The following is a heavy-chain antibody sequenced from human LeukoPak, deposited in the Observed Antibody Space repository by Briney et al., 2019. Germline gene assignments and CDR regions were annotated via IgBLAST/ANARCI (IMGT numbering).Heavy chain of an antibody. Sequence: GASVKVSCKASGGTFSSYAISWVRQDPGQGREWMGGIIPIFGTANYAQKFQGRVTITTDESTSTAYMELSSLRSEDTAVYYCARDGYYGSGSYYNVADYWGPGTLVTVSS. V-gene: IGHV1-69*05. J-gene: IGHJ4*02. CDR3: ARDGYYGSGSYYNVADY. CDR1: GGTFSSYA. D-gene: IGHD3-10*01. CDR2: IIPIFGTA.